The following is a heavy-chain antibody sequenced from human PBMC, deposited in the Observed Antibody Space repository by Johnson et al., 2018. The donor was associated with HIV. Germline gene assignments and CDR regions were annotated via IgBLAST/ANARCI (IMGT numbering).Heavy chain of an antibody. CDR2: INQDGSEK. J-gene: IGHJ3*02. CDR1: GFPFSSFW. CDR3: AKERRHSRAFDI. Sequence: EVQLVESGGGLVQPGGSLRLSCVVSGFPFSSFWMHWVRQTPGKGLEWVANINQDGSEKYYVDSVKGRFTISRDNAKNSLYLQMNSLRAEDTAVYYCAKERRHSRAFDIWGQGTMVTVSS. V-gene: IGHV3-7*01.